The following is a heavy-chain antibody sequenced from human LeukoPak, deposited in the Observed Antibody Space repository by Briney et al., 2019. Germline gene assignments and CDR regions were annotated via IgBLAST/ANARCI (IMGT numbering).Heavy chain of an antibody. CDR3: ARSTVPYDFWSGPRDNYYGMDV. V-gene: IGHV3-11*01. CDR1: GFTFSDYY. CDR2: ISSSGSTI. Sequence: GGSLRLSCAASGFTFSDYYMSWIRQAPGKGLEWVSYISSSGSTIYYADSVKGRFTIFRDNAKNSLYLQMNSLRAEDTAVYYCARSTVPYDFWSGPRDNYYGMDVWGQGTTVTVSS. D-gene: IGHD3-3*01. J-gene: IGHJ6*02.